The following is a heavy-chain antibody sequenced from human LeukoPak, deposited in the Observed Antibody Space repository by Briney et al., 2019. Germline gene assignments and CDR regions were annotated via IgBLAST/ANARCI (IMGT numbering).Heavy chain of an antibody. V-gene: IGHV3-30*02. Sequence: GGSLRLSCAASGFTFSSYGMHWVRQAPGKGLEWVAFIRYDGSNKYYADSVKGRFTISRDNSKNTLYLQMNSLRAEDTAVYYCAKVVSYDSSGYLDYWGQGTLVTVSS. J-gene: IGHJ4*02. D-gene: IGHD3-22*01. CDR3: AKVVSYDSSGYLDY. CDR2: IRYDGSNK. CDR1: GFTFSSYG.